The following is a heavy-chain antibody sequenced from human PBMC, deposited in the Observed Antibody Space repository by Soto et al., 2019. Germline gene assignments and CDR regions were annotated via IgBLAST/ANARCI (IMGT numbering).Heavy chain of an antibody. J-gene: IGHJ5*02. D-gene: IGHD2-2*01. CDR3: ATDFFPPPDIVVVPAAA. CDR1: GYTLTELS. V-gene: IGHV1-24*01. CDR2: FDPEDGET. Sequence: ASVKVSCKFSGYTLTELSMHWVRQAPGKGLEWMGGFDPEDGETIYAQKFQGRVTMTEDTSTDTAYMELSSLRSEDTAVYYCATDFFPPPDIVVVPAAAWGQGTLVTVSS.